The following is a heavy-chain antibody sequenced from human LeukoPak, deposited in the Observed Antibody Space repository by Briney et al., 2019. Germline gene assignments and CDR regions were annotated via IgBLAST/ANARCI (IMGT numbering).Heavy chain of an antibody. J-gene: IGHJ4*02. CDR3: TTDVVVIAAPFDY. CDR1: GFTFSNAW. D-gene: IGHD2-21*01. V-gene: IGHV3-15*01. CDR2: IKSKTDGGTT. Sequence: GGSLRLSCAASGFTFSNAWMSWVRQAPGKGLEWVGRIKSKTDGGTTDYAAPVKGRFSISRDDSKNTLYLQMNSLKTEDTAVYYCTTDVVVIAAPFDYWGQGTLVTVSS.